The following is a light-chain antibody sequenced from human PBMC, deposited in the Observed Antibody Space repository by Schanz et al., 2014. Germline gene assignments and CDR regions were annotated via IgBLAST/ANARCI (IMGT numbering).Light chain of an antibody. Sequence: QSALTQPASVSGSPGQSITISCTGTSGDVGAYNYVSWYQQYAGKAPKLLIYDVTKRPSGVPDRFSGSKSGITASLTISGLQAEDEADYYCCSYAGSSTWVFGGGTKLTVL. CDR3: CSYAGSSTWV. J-gene: IGLJ3*02. V-gene: IGLV2-14*03. CDR1: SGDVGAYNY. CDR2: DVT.